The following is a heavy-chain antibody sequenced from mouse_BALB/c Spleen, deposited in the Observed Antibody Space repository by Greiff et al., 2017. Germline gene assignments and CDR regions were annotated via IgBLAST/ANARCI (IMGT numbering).Heavy chain of an antibody. Sequence: VQLQQSGAELVKPGASVKLSCKASGYTFTSYWMHWVKQRPGQGLEWIGEINPSNGRTNYNEKFKSKATLTVDKSSSTAYMQLSSLTSEDSAVYYCARGILLYYAMDYWGQGTSVTVSA. D-gene: IGHD1-1*02. J-gene: IGHJ4*01. CDR2: INPSNGRT. V-gene: IGHV1S81*02. CDR1: GYTFTSYW. CDR3: ARGILLYYAMDY.